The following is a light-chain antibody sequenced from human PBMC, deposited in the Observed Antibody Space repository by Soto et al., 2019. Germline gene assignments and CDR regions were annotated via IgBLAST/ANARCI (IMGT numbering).Light chain of an antibody. V-gene: IGKV1-39*01. J-gene: IGKJ2*01. CDR2: STS. Sequence: DIQMTQSPPSLAASVGDRVTISCRASQDINKYLNWYQLKEGQAPKLLIYSTSEFQPGVPSRFSGSTSGAQFSLTITVLQPDDSATYFCQQSFKTPFTFGQGT. CDR1: QDINKY. CDR3: QQSFKTPFT.